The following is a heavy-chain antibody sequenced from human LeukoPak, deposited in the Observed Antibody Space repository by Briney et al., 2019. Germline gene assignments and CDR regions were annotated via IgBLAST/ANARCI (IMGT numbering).Heavy chain of an antibody. V-gene: IGHV3-21*01. CDR2: ISSSSTYV. Sequence: GGSLRLSCAASGFTVSNNYMSWVRQAPGKGLEWVSSISSSSTYVYYADSVKGRFTISRDNAKISLYLQMNSLGAEDTAVYYCARDPGYTLYNGMDVWGQGTTVTVSS. J-gene: IGHJ6*02. D-gene: IGHD5-12*01. CDR3: ARDPGYTLYNGMDV. CDR1: GFTVSNNY.